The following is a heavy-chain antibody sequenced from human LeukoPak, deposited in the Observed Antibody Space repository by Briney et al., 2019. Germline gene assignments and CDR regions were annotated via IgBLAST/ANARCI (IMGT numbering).Heavy chain of an antibody. J-gene: IGHJ3*02. CDR2: ISGSSRTI. Sequence: AGGSLRLSCAASGLSFSTYSMNWVRQAPGKGLEWLSYISGSSRTIYYADSVMGRFTISRDNSKSSLYLQMNSLRAEDTAVYYCAKSSVQWLLLFDAFDIWGQGTMVTVSS. CDR3: AKSSVQWLLLFDAFDI. D-gene: IGHD3-22*01. V-gene: IGHV3-48*01. CDR1: GLSFSTYS.